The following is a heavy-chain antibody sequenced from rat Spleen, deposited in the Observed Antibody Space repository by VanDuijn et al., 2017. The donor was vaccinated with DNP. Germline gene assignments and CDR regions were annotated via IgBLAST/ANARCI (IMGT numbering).Heavy chain of an antibody. V-gene: IGHV2-72*01. Sequence: QVQLKESGPGLVQPSQTLSLTCTVSGFSLTSNGVGWARQPLEKGMVWMGTIWAGETTHYNSAVQSRLSISRDTSKSQVFLKMNSLQTEDTAIYFCTRDDIGTTRFDYWGQGVMVTVSS. CDR1: GFSLTSNG. D-gene: IGHD1-5*01. J-gene: IGHJ2*01. CDR2: IWAGETT. CDR3: TRDDIGTTRFDY.